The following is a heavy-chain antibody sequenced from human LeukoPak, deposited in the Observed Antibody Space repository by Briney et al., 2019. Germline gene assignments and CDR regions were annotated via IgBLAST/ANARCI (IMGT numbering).Heavy chain of an antibody. D-gene: IGHD5-18*01. CDR2: INQDGSEK. J-gene: IGHJ4*02. V-gene: IGHV3-7*01. CDR1: GFTFSDYW. Sequence: PGGSLRLSCAASGFTFSDYWMTWVRQAPGKGLEWVANINQDGSEKYYVDSVKGRFTISRDNAKNSLYLQMNSLRDEDTAVYYCARDRWGYSYGGDWGQGTLVTVSS. CDR3: ARDRWGYSYGGD.